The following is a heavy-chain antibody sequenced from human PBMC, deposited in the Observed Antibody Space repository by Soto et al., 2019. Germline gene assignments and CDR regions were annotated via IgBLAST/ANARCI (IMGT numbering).Heavy chain of an antibody. CDR1: GFTFSSYA. V-gene: IGHV3-30-3*01. J-gene: IGHJ6*02. D-gene: IGHD6-13*01. Sequence: QVQLVESGGGVVQPGRSLRLSCAASGFTFSSYAMHWVRQAPGKGLEWVAVISSDGSNKYYADSVKGRFTISRDNSKNPMYLQRNSLRAEDTAGYYCARDSSPYGMDVWGQGTTVTVSS. CDR3: ARDSSPYGMDV. CDR2: ISSDGSNK.